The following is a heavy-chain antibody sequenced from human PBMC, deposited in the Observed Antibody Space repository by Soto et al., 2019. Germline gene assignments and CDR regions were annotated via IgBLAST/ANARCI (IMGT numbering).Heavy chain of an antibody. D-gene: IGHD2-15*01. J-gene: IGHJ6*02. V-gene: IGHV1-69*13. Sequence: SVKVSCKAPGGTFSTYAISWVRQAPGQGLEWMGGVIPIFGTPKYAQKFQGRVTITADESTSTGYMELRSLRSEDTAVYYCARSQGGSSSLDIYYYYYYGMDVWGQGTTVTVPS. CDR1: GGTFSTYA. CDR2: VIPIFGTP. CDR3: ARSQGGSSSLDIYYYYYYGMDV.